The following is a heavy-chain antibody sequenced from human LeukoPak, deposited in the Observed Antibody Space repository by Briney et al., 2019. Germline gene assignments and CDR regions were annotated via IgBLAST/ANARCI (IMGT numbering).Heavy chain of an antibody. J-gene: IGHJ6*03. Sequence: PGGSLRLSCAASGFTFSSYEMNWVRQAPGKGLEWVSYISSSGSTIYYADSVKGRFTISRDNAKNSLYLQMNSLRAEDTAVYYCARDHFGSSGMDYYYYMDVWGKGTTVTISS. CDR3: ARDHFGSSGMDYYYYMDV. V-gene: IGHV3-48*03. CDR1: GFTFSSYE. D-gene: IGHD2-8*01. CDR2: ISSSGSTI.